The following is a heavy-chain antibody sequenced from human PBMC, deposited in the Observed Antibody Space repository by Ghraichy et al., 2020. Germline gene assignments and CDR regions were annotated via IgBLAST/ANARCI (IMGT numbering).Heavy chain of an antibody. CDR3: ARAGNTGTRVVIDVFDV. CDR2: TYFRSEWSN. Sequence: SQTLSLTCAISGDSVSSNSASWNWIRQSPSRGLEWLGRTYFRSEWSNDYALPVRSRITVNPDTSKNQFSLHLNSVTPEDTAVYYCARAGNTGTRVVIDVFDVWGQGTMVTVSS. J-gene: IGHJ3*01. V-gene: IGHV6-1*01. CDR1: GDSVSSNSAS. D-gene: IGHD2-21*01.